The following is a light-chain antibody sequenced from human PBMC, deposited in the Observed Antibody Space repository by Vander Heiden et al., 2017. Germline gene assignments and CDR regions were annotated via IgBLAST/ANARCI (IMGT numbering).Light chain of an antibody. Sequence: EIVLTQSPLPLTVTPGAPASISGRSSQSRRDGNGYNYVDWFLQKAGQAPKLLIYMGSNRAYGVPDRFSGSGSSTDFTLNISRVEAEDVGVYFCMQALHSPFTFGPGT. CDR3: MQALHSPFT. V-gene: IGKV2-28*01. CDR1: QSRRDGNGYNY. CDR2: MGS. J-gene: IGKJ3*01.